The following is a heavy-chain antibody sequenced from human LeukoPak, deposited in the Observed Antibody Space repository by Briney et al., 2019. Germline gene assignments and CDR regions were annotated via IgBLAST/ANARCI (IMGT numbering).Heavy chain of an antibody. Sequence: GGSLRLSCAASGFTFSSYGMHWVRQAPGKGLEWVAFIRYDGSNKYYADSVKGRFTISRDNSKNTLYLQMNSLRAEDTAVYYCAKDSGYSSSWYIPYAFDIWGQGTMVTVSS. CDR2: IRYDGSNK. D-gene: IGHD6-13*01. V-gene: IGHV3-30*02. J-gene: IGHJ3*02. CDR1: GFTFSSYG. CDR3: AKDSGYSSSWYIPYAFDI.